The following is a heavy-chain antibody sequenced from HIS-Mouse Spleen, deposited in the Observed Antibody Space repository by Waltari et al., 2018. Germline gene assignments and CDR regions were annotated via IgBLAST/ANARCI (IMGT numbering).Heavy chain of an antibody. V-gene: IGHV4-39*07. CDR3: AREIPYSSSWYDWYFDL. CDR1: GGSISSSSYY. J-gene: IGHJ2*01. CDR2: IYYSGST. D-gene: IGHD6-13*01. Sequence: QLQLQESGPGLVKPSETLSLTCTVSGGSISSSSYYWGWIRQPPGKGREWIGSIYYSGSTYYNPSLRSRVTISVDTSKNQFSLKLGSVTAADTAVYYCAREIPYSSSWYDWYFDLWGRGTLVTVSS.